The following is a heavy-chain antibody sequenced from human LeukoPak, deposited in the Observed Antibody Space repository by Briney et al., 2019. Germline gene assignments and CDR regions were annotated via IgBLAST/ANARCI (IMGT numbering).Heavy chain of an antibody. CDR3: VKDSDYYGSGTLDY. V-gene: IGHV3-64D*06. Sequence: GGSLRLSCAASGFSFSSYAMHWVRQAPGKGLEYVSAISSSGGSTYYADSVKGRFTISRDNSKNTLYLQMSSLRAEDTAVYYCVKDSDYYGSGTLDYWGQGTLVTVSS. CDR1: GFSFSSYA. J-gene: IGHJ4*02. CDR2: ISSSGGST. D-gene: IGHD3-10*01.